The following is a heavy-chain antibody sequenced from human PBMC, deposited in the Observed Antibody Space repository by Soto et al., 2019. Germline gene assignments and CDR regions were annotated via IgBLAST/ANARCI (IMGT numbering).Heavy chain of an antibody. J-gene: IGHJ4*02. CDR3: AKGDYDILTGYSY. Sequence: EVQLVESGGGLVQPGRSLRLSCAASGSTFDDYAMHWVRQAPGKGLEWVSGISWNSGSIGYADSVKGRFTISRDNAKNSLYLQMNSLRAEDTALYYCAKGDYDILTGYSYWGQGTLVTVSS. V-gene: IGHV3-9*01. CDR2: ISWNSGSI. D-gene: IGHD3-9*01. CDR1: GSTFDDYA.